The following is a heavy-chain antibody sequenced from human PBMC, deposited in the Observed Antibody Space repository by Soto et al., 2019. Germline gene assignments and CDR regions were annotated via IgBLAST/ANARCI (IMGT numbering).Heavy chain of an antibody. CDR1: GDSVSSNSAA. CDR3: ARDRSSSSLFYYYYYSGMDV. Sequence: SQTLSLTCAISGDSVSSNSAAWNWIRQSPSRGLEWLGRTYYRSKWYNDYAVSVKSRITINPDTSKNQFSLQLNSVTPEDTAVYYCARDRSSSSLFYYYYYSGMDVWGPGTTVTVSS. D-gene: IGHD6-6*01. CDR2: TYYRSKWYN. J-gene: IGHJ6*02. V-gene: IGHV6-1*01.